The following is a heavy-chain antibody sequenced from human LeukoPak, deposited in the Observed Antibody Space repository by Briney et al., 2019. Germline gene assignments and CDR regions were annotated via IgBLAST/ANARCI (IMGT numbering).Heavy chain of an antibody. CDR1: GGSISSSSYY. CDR2: IYYSGST. CDR3: ARREYSSLSPYFYY. J-gene: IGHJ4*02. Sequence: SETLSLTCTVSGGSISSSSYYWGWIRQPPGKGLEWIGNIYYSGSTYYNPSLKSRVTISVDTSNNQFSLKLSSVTAADTAVYYCARREYSSLSPYFYYWGQGALVTVSS. V-gene: IGHV4-39*01. D-gene: IGHD6-6*01.